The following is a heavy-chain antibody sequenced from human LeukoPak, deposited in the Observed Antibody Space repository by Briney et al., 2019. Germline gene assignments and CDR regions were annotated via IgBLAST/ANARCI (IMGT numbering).Heavy chain of an antibody. D-gene: IGHD3-22*01. CDR2: MYYSGST. J-gene: IGHJ4*02. V-gene: IGHV4-39*01. CDR3: ARQYYDNTGYYYFDY. CDR1: GGAITGSSYY. Sequence: SETLSLTCSVSGGAITGSSYYWGWIRQPPGKGLEWIGSMYYSGSTYSNPSLKSRVTMSADTSKNQFSLKLSSVSAADTAVYYCARQYYDNTGYYYFDYWGQGTLVTVSS.